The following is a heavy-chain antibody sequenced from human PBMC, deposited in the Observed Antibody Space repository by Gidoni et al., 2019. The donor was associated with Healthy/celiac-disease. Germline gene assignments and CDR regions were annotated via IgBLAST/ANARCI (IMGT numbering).Heavy chain of an antibody. D-gene: IGHD3-22*01. CDR1: GGTFSRYA. CDR2: IIPIFGKA. V-gene: IGHV1-69*19. J-gene: IGHJ3*02. Sequence: QVQLVQSGAEVQKPGSSVKFSCKASGGTFSRYAISWVRQAPGQGLEWMGGIIPIFGKANYAQKFQGRVTITEDESTSTAYMELSSLRSEDTAVYYCAREQGGITMIVETAFDIWGQGTMVTVSS. CDR3: AREQGGITMIVETAFDI.